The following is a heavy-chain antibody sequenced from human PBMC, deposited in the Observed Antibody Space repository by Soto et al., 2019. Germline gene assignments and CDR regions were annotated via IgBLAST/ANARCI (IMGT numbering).Heavy chain of an antibody. CDR3: ATYSGVAVAAPTDAFDI. Sequence: ASVKVSCTVSGYTLTELSMHWVRQAPGKGLEWMGGFDPEDGETIYAQKFQGRVTMTEDTSTDTAYMELSSLRSEDTAVYYCATYSGVAVAAPTDAFDIWGQGTMVTVSS. V-gene: IGHV1-24*01. D-gene: IGHD6-19*01. J-gene: IGHJ3*02. CDR2: FDPEDGET. CDR1: GYTLTELS.